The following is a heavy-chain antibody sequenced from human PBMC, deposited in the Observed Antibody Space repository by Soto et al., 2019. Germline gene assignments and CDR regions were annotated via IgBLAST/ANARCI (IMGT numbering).Heavy chain of an antibody. J-gene: IGHJ4*02. CDR1: GFTFSSYS. CDR2: ISSSSSTI. Sequence: EVQLVESGGGLVQPGGSLRLSCAASGFTFSSYSMNWVRQAPGKGLEWVSYISSSSSTIYYADSVKGRFTISRDNAKNSLYLQIYSMRAEDTAVYYCARECGSYGPLDYWGKGTLVTVSS. CDR3: ARECGSYGPLDY. V-gene: IGHV3-48*01. D-gene: IGHD5-18*01.